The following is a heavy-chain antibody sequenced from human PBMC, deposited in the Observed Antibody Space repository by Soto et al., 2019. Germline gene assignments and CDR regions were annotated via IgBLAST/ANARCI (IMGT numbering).Heavy chain of an antibody. CDR3: ARDGCIVEATTNDY. CDR1: GFTFSSYG. Sequence: GGSLRLSCAASGFTFSSYGMHWVRQAPGKGLEWVAVIWYDGSNKYYADSVKGRFTISRDNSKNTLYLQMNSLRAEDTAVYYCARDGCIVEATTNDYWGQGTLVTVSA. J-gene: IGHJ4*02. V-gene: IGHV3-33*01. D-gene: IGHD1-26*01. CDR2: IWYDGSNK.